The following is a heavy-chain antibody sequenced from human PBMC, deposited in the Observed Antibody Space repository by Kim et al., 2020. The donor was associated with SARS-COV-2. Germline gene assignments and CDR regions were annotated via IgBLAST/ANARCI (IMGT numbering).Heavy chain of an antibody. J-gene: IGHJ6*02. CDR1: GFTFSSYS. CDR3: ARDFAESSSSWPNYYYYYGMDV. D-gene: IGHD6-13*01. V-gene: IGHV3-21*01. Sequence: GGSLRLSCAASGFTFSSYSMNWVRQAPGKGLEWVSSISSSSSYIYYADSVKGRFTISRDNAKNSLYLQMNSLRAEDTAVYYCARDFAESSSSWPNYYYYYGMDVWGQGTTVTVSS. CDR2: ISSSSSYI.